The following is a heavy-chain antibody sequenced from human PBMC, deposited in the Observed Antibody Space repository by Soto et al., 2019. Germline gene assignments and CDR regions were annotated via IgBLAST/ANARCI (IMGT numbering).Heavy chain of an antibody. D-gene: IGHD4-4*01. Sequence: EVQLLESGGGLVQPGGSLRLSCAASGFTFSSYAMSWVRQAPGKGLEWVSAISGSGGSTYYADSVKGRFTISRDNSKKPLTLQNNSLTAKDPALNFRARKPHYKRMSIYFDYWGQGTLVTVSS. V-gene: IGHV3-23*01. CDR1: GFTFSSYA. J-gene: IGHJ4*02. CDR2: ISGSGGST. CDR3: ARKPHYKRMSIYFDY.